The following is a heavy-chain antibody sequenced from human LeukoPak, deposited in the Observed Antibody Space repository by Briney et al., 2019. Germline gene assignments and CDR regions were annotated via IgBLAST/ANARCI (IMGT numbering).Heavy chain of an antibody. CDR2: ISYDGSNK. V-gene: IGHV3-30*04. Sequence: GGSLRLSCAASGFTFSSYAMHWVRQAPGKGLEWVAVISYDGSNKYYADSVKGRFTISRDNSKNTLYLQMNSLRAEDTAVYYCAGFANAVAGTNWGQGTLVTVSS. J-gene: IGHJ4*02. CDR3: AGFANAVAGTN. CDR1: GFTFSSYA. D-gene: IGHD6-19*01.